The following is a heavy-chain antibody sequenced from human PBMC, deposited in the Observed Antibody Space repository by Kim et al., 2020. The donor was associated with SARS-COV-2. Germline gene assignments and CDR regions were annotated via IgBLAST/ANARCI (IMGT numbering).Heavy chain of an antibody. CDR3: TTGDSSSWYRYYFDY. D-gene: IGHD6-13*01. CDR1: GFTFSNAW. CDR2: IKSKTDGGTT. V-gene: IGHV3-15*01. Sequence: GGSLRLSCAASGFTFSNAWMSWVRQAPGKGLEWVGRIKSKTDGGTTDYAAPVKGRFTISRDDSKNTLYLQMNSRKTEDTAVYYCTTGDSSSWYRYYFDYWGQRTPGTVSS. J-gene: IGHJ4*02.